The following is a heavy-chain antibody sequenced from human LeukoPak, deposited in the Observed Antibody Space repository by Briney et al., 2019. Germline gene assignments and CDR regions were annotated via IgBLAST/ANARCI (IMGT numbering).Heavy chain of an antibody. V-gene: IGHV3-33*08. CDR1: GFTFDDYA. D-gene: IGHD6-13*01. CDR3: ARDSQAGVILPAVAGPDY. J-gene: IGHJ4*02. Sequence: PGRSLRLSCAASGFTFDDYAMHWVRQAPGKGLEWVAVIWYDGSNKYYADSVKGRFTISRDNSKNTLYLQMNSLRAEDTAVYYCARDSQAGVILPAVAGPDYWGQGTLVTVSS. CDR2: IWYDGSNK.